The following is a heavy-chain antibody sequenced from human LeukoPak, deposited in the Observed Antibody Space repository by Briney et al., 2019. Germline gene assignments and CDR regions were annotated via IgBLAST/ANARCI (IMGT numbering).Heavy chain of an antibody. V-gene: IGHV4-31*03. J-gene: IGHJ4*02. Sequence: SQTLSLTCTVSGGSISSGGYYWSWIRQHPGKGLEWIGYIYYSGSTYYNPPLKSRVTISVDTSKNQFSLKLSSVTAADTAVYYCARALTGTEPYFDYWGQGTLVTVSS. CDR2: IYYSGST. D-gene: IGHD1-20*01. CDR3: ARALTGTEPYFDY. CDR1: GGSISSGGYY.